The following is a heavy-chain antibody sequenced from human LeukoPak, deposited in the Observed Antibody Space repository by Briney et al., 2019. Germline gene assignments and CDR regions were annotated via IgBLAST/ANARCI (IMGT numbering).Heavy chain of an antibody. CDR3: TTDLSYSSSYYTDH. V-gene: IGHV3-15*01. Sequence: GGSLRLSCGAPGFTFSNAWMSWVRQAPGKGLEGIGRIKSKIDDGTTDYAAPVKGRFTISRDDSKNTLYLPMNSLKTEDTAVYYCTTDLSYSSSYYTDHWGQGTLVTVSS. CDR2: IKSKIDDGTT. J-gene: IGHJ4*02. CDR1: GFTFSNAW. D-gene: IGHD1-26*01.